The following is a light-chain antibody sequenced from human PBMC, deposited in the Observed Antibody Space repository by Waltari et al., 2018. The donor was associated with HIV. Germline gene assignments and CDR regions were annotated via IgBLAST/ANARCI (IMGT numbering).Light chain of an antibody. CDR2: QTT. V-gene: IGLV3-1*01. CDR3: QAWDSSTGWV. CDR1: RLGNTY. Sequence: SFELSQLPSVSASPGQTASIACPGDRLGNTYSSWYQQRPGPSPVLVLYQTTKRPSGIPERISGCRSGNTATLIISGTQDVDEADYYCQAWDSSTGWVFGGGTKLTVL. J-gene: IGLJ3*02.